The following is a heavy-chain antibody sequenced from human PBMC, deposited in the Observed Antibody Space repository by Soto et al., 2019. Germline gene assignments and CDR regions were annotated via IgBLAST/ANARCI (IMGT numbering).Heavy chain of an antibody. CDR3: ARSAIVLMVYAGNWFDP. CDR1: GFTFSSYS. D-gene: IGHD2-8*01. J-gene: IGHJ5*02. CDR2: ISSSSSYI. V-gene: IGHV3-21*01. Sequence: GGSLRLSCAASGFTFSSYSMNWVRQAPGKGLEWVSSISSSSSYIYYADSVKGRFTISRDNAKNSLYLQMNSLRAEDTAVYYCARSAIVLMVYAGNWFDPWGQGTLVTVSS.